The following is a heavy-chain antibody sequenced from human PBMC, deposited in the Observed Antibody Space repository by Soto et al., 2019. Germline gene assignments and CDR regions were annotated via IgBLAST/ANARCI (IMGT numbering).Heavy chain of an antibody. CDR3: AKEPMVRGSYYYYGTDV. V-gene: IGHV3-23*01. J-gene: IGHJ6*02. Sequence: GSLRLSCAASGFTFSSYAMSWVRQAPGKGLEWVSAISGSGGSTYYADSVKGRFTISRDNSKNTLYLQMNSLRAEDTAVYYCAKEPMVRGSYYYYGTDVWGQGTTVTVSS. D-gene: IGHD3-10*01. CDR1: GFTFSSYA. CDR2: ISGSGGST.